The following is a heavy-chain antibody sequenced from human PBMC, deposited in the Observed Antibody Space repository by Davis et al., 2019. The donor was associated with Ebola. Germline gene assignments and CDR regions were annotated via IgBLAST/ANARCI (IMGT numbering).Heavy chain of an antibody. CDR2: INPNFGGK. CDR3: ARGHTYGRWDDWFDP. D-gene: IGHD1-26*01. J-gene: IGHJ5*02. CDR1: GYSFAAHY. Sequence: ASVKVSYKASGYSFAAHYIHWVRQAPGQGLEWMGRINPNFGGKIYAQKFQDRVTLTIDTSINTAYMELDRLRSDDTAVYYCARGHTYGRWDDWFDPWGQGTLVTVSS. V-gene: IGHV1-2*06.